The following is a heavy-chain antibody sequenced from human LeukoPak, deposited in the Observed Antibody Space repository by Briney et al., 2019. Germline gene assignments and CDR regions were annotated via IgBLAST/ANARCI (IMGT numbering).Heavy chain of an antibody. CDR1: GYTFTGYF. V-gene: IGHV1-2*02. D-gene: IGHD3-9*01. CDR3: ARGPKKYYDILTGYAKWHNWFDP. J-gene: IGHJ5*02. CDR2: INPNSGGT. Sequence: GASVKVSCKTSGYTFTGYFMHWVRQAPGQGLEWMGWINPNSGGTNYAQKFQGRVTMTRDTSISTAYMELSRLRSDDTAVYYCARGPKKYYDILTGYAKWHNWFDPWGQGTLVTVSS.